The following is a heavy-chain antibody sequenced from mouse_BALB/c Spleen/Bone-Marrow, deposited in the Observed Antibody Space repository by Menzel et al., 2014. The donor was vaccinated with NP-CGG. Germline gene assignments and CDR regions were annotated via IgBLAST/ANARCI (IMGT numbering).Heavy chain of an antibody. CDR3: TRGSYGSSQYYFDY. CDR2: INPSNGGT. Sequence: VKLMESGAELVKPGASVKLSCKASGYTFTSFYMYWVKQRPGQGLEWIGRINPSNGGTNFNEKFKSKATLTLDKSSSTAYMQLSSLTSEDSAVYYCTRGSYGSSQYYFDYWGQGTTLTVSS. CDR1: GYTFTSFY. D-gene: IGHD1-1*01. V-gene: IGHV1-53*01. J-gene: IGHJ2*01.